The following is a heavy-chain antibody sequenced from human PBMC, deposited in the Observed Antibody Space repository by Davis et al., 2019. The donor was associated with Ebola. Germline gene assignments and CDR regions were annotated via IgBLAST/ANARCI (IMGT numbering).Heavy chain of an antibody. CDR2: IRSKANSYAT. Sequence: GESLKISCAASGFTFSGSAMHWVRQASGKGLERVGRIRSKANSYATAYAASVKGRFTISRDDSKNTAYLQMNSLKTEDTAVYYCTCVPAATRIDYWGQGTLVTVSS. D-gene: IGHD2-2*01. CDR1: GFTFSGSA. CDR3: TCVPAATRIDY. V-gene: IGHV3-73*01. J-gene: IGHJ4*02.